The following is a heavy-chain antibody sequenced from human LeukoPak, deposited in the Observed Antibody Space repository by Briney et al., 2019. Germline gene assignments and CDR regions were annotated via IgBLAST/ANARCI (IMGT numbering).Heavy chain of an antibody. J-gene: IGHJ3*02. D-gene: IGHD3-3*01. CDR2: ISSSSSTI. Sequence: GGSLRLSCEASGLIFSRSTISWVRQVPGKGLEWVSYISSSSSTIYYADSVKGRFTISRDNAKNSLYLQMNSLRAEDTAVYYCARVDGITIFGVKNAFDIWGQGTMVTVSS. V-gene: IGHV3-48*04. CDR3: ARVDGITIFGVKNAFDI. CDR1: GLIFSRST.